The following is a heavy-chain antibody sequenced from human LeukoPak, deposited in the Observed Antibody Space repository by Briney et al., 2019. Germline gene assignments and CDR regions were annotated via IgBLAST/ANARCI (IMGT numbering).Heavy chain of an antibody. J-gene: IGHJ4*02. CDR2: ISSSSSYI. CDR1: GFTFSNYD. CDR3: ARGEEKAAITALDS. V-gene: IGHV3-21*01. D-gene: IGHD5-12*01. Sequence: GGSLRLSCAASGFTFSNYDMHWVRQAPGKGLEWVSAISSSSSYIYYADSIKGRFTISRDNAENSLYLQMNSLRAVDTAVYFCARGEEKAAITALDSWGQGTLVTVSS.